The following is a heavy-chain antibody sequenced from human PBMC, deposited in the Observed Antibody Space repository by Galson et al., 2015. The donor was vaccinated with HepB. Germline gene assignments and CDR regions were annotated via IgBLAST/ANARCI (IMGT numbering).Heavy chain of an antibody. V-gene: IGHV3-30-3*01. CDR1: GFTFSSYA. J-gene: IGHJ4*02. CDR3: ARDRFDILTGYPPGLFDY. CDR2: ISYDGSNK. Sequence: SLRLSCAASGFTFSSYAMHWVRQAPGKGLEWVAVISYDGSNKYYADSVKGRFTISRDNSKNTLYLQMNSLRAEDTAVYYCARDRFDILTGYPPGLFDYWGQGTLVTVSS. D-gene: IGHD3-9*01.